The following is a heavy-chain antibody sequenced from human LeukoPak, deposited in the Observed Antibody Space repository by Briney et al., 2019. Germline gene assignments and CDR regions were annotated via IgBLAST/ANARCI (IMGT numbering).Heavy chain of an antibody. CDR1: GGSFSGYY. D-gene: IGHD6-19*01. V-gene: IGHV4-34*01. Sequence: SETLSLTCAVYGGSFSGYYWSWIRQPPGKGLEWIGEINHSGSTNYNPSLKSRVTISVDTSKNQFSLKLSSVTAADTAVYYCASSLIAVAGHAWFDPWGQGTLVTVSS. J-gene: IGHJ5*02. CDR2: INHSGST. CDR3: ASSLIAVAGHAWFDP.